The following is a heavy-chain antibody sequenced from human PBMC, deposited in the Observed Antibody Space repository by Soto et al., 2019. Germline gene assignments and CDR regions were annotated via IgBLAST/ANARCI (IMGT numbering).Heavy chain of an antibody. CDR2: IFSGDEK. Sequence: GPTLVNPTETLTLTCTVSGFSLSNAGMGVSWIRQPPGKALEWLAHIFSGDEKSYRTSLETRLTVSKDTSKSQVVLTMTNMDPLDTATYYCARAVDRAISDIWFDPWGQGTQVTVSS. J-gene: IGHJ5*02. CDR3: ARAVDRAISDIWFDP. V-gene: IGHV2-26*01. D-gene: IGHD5-18*01. CDR1: GFSLSNAGMG.